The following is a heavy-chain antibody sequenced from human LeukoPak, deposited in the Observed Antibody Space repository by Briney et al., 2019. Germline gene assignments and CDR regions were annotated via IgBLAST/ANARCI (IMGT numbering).Heavy chain of an antibody. Sequence: SETLSLTCTVSGGSISSYYRSWIRQPAGKGLEWIWRIYTSGSTNYNPSLKSRVTMSVDTSKNQLYLKLSTVTAADTAVYYCARALVGSSEIDDWGQGSLVIVSS. CDR1: GGSISSYY. CDR2: IYTSGST. D-gene: IGHD6-19*01. CDR3: ARALVGSSEIDD. J-gene: IGHJ4*02. V-gene: IGHV4-4*07.